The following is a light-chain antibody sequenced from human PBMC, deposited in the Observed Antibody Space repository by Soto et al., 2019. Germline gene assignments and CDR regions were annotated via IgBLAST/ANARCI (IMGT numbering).Light chain of an antibody. V-gene: IGKV3-20*01. Sequence: EFMLTQSPCTLSLSPGERATLSCRASQSLTNSFIAWYQQRPGQAPRLLIYDTSSRASGIPDRFSGSGSGTDFTLTISRLETEDFAVFYCQQYGTSEIIFGQGTRLEIK. CDR3: QQYGTSEII. J-gene: IGKJ5*01. CDR1: QSLTNSF. CDR2: DTS.